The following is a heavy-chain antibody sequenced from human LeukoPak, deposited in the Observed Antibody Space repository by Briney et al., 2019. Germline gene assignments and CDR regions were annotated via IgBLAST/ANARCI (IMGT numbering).Heavy chain of an antibody. CDR2: ISCDGSNK. CDR1: GFTFSSYG. Sequence: PGGSLRLSCAASGFTFSSYGMHWVRQAPGKGLEWVAVISCDGSNKYYADSVKGRFTISRDNSKNTLYLQMNSLRAEDTAVYYCAKPYSSSWYYPAGYYFDYWGQGTLVTVSS. CDR3: AKPYSSSWYYPAGYYFDY. V-gene: IGHV3-30*18. J-gene: IGHJ4*02. D-gene: IGHD6-13*01.